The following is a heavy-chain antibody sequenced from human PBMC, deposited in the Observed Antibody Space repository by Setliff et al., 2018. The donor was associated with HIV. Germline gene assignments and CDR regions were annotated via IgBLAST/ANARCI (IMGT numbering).Heavy chain of an antibody. D-gene: IGHD6-19*01. CDR3: ARDGFRAGYSSGWSDY. V-gene: IGHV1-18*01. CDR1: GYSFTRYD. CDR2: ISGHNGDT. Sequence: ASVKVSCKAPGYSFTRYDVTWVRQAPGQGLEWMGGISGHNGDTKYPQKFQGRVTMTTDTSTNTAYMELRSLTSDDTAVYYCARDGFRAGYSSGWSDYWGQGTLVTVSS. J-gene: IGHJ4*02.